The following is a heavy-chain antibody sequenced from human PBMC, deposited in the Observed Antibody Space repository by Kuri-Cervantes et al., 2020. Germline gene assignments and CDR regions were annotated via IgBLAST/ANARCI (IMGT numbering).Heavy chain of an antibody. CDR1: GFTFSSYS. J-gene: IGHJ5*02. Sequence: GGSLRLSCAASGFTFSSYSMNWVRQAPGKGLEWVSSITSTSSYIYYADSVKGRFTISRDNAKNSLYLQMNSLRAEDTAVYYCARELRITIFGVVTTNNWFDPWGQGTLVTVSS. CDR2: ITSTSSYI. V-gene: IGHV3-21*04. D-gene: IGHD3-3*01. CDR3: ARELRITIFGVVTTNNWFDP.